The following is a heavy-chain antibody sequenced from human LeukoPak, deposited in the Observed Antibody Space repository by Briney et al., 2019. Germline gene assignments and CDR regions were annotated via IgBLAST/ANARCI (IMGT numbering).Heavy chain of an antibody. CDR3: ARARTRNSGAFDY. CDR1: GFTFSSYA. Sequence: TGGSLRLSCAASGFTFSSYAMHWVRQAPGKGLEWVAVISYDGSNKYYADSVKGRFTISRDNSKNTLYLQMNSLRPEDTALYYCARARTRNSGAFDYWGQGTLVTVSS. J-gene: IGHJ4*02. V-gene: IGHV3-30*04. CDR2: ISYDGSNK. D-gene: IGHD1-26*01.